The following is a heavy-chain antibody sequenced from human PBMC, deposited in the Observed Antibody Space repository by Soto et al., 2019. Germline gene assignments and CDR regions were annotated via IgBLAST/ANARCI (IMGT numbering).Heavy chain of an antibody. CDR2: ISYDGSNQ. Sequence: QVQLVESGGGVVQPGRSLRLSCAASGFTFSDYVIHWVRQAPGRGLEWVAVISYDGSNQYYADSVKGRFTISRDNSKNTLYLQMNSLRPEDTAVYYCARDPGGDYYGSGIDYWGQGTLVTVSS. CDR3: ARDPGGDYYGSGIDY. CDR1: GFTFSDYV. D-gene: IGHD3-10*01. J-gene: IGHJ4*02. V-gene: IGHV3-30-3*01.